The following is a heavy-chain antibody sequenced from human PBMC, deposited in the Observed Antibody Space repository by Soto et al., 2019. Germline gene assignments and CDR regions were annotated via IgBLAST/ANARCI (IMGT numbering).Heavy chain of an antibody. D-gene: IGHD2-8*02. J-gene: IGHJ4*02. V-gene: IGHV3-30*18. CDR2: VSHDGTLY. CDR1: GFIYSSCA. Sequence: QVQLVESGGGVVQPGRSLRLSCSASGFIYSSCAMHWVRQVPGKGLEWLAVVSHDGTLYPYADSVRGRFTISRDNSRKMLYLQMNSLRPDDTAVYYGVKDRSDTWSFDNWGQGTLVTVSS. CDR3: VKDRSDTWSFDN.